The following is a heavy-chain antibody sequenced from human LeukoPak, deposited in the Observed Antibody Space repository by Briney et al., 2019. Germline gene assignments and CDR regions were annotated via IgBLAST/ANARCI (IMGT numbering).Heavy chain of an antibody. D-gene: IGHD3-3*01. CDR1: GGTFSSYA. CDR3: ASEGYYDFWSGYSPNLNRYYYYGMDV. V-gene: IGHV1-69*01. CDR2: IIPIFGTA. Sequence: SVKVSCKASGGTFSSYAISWVRQAPGQGPEWMGGIIPIFGTANYAQKFQGRVTITADESTSTAYMELSSLRSEDTAVYYCASEGYYDFWSGYSPNLNRYYYYGMDVWGQGTTVTVSS. J-gene: IGHJ6*02.